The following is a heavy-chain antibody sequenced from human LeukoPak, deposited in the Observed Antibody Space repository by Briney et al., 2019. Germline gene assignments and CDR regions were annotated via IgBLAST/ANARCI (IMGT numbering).Heavy chain of an antibody. CDR3: ARPSLHYDILTGYDY. Sequence: GESLKISCKGSGYSFTTYWIGWVRQMPGKDLEWMGIIYPGDSDTRYSPSFQGQVIMSVDKSISTAYLQWSSLKASDTAMYYCARPSLHYDILTGYDYWGQGTLVTVSS. CDR1: GYSFTTYW. V-gene: IGHV5-51*01. D-gene: IGHD3-9*01. CDR2: IYPGDSDT. J-gene: IGHJ4*02.